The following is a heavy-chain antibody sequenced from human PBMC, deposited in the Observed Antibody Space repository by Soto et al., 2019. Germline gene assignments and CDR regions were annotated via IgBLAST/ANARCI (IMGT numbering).Heavy chain of an antibody. D-gene: IGHD3-3*01. V-gene: IGHV3-23*01. J-gene: IGHJ4*02. CDR2: VGNTGVST. CDR1: GFTFYSSA. Sequence: LRLSCVASGFTFYSSAMSWVRQAPGQGLEWISAVGNTGVSTYYADSVKGRFTISRDNSKKTVYLQMNSLRAEDTAIYDCAKVEVGFGVIIGQLDHWGQGTLVTVSS. CDR3: AKVEVGFGVIIGQLDH.